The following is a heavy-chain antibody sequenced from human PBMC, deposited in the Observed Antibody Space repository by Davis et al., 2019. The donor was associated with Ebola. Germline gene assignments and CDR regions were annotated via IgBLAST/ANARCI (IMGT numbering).Heavy chain of an antibody. CDR2: ISGSSSYI. CDR3: VRDYGRGWSSFYYYMDV. Sequence: GGSLRLSCAASGFTFINYTMNWVRQAPGKGLEWVSSISGSSSYIDDADSVKGRFTISRDNAKNSLYLQMNGLRAEDTAVYYCVRDYGRGWSSFYYYMDVWGKGTTVTVSS. D-gene: IGHD3-10*02. CDR1: GFTFINYT. J-gene: IGHJ6*03. V-gene: IGHV3-21*01.